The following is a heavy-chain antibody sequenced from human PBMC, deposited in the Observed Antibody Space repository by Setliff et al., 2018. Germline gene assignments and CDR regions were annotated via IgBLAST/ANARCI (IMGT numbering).Heavy chain of an antibody. D-gene: IGHD1-20*01. CDR2: ISAYTGNT. CDR1: GYPFTSYY. V-gene: IGHV1-18*04. Sequence: ASVKVSCKASGYPFTSYYMYWLRQAPGQGLEWMGWISAYTGNTKFAQKFQGRVTMTTDTSTSTAYMELRSLRSDDTAVYYCAKGGNITRETYYYYGMDVWGQGTTVTVSS. J-gene: IGHJ6*02. CDR3: AKGGNITRETYYYYGMDV.